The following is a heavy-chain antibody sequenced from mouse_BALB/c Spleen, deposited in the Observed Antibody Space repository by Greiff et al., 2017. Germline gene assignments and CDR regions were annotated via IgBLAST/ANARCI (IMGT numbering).Heavy chain of an antibody. Sequence: EVQLQESGPGLVKPSQSLSLTCTVTGYSITSDYAWNWIRQFPGNKLEWMGYISYSGSTSYNPSLKSRISITRDTSKNQFFLQLNSVTTEDTATYYCARRGVYYGSSPSWFAYWGQGTLVTVSA. CDR2: ISYSGST. CDR3: ARRGVYYGSSPSWFAY. D-gene: IGHD1-1*01. J-gene: IGHJ3*01. V-gene: IGHV3-2*02. CDR1: GYSITSDYA.